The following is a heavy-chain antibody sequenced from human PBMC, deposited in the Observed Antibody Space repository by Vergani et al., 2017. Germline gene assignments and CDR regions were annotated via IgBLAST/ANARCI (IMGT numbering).Heavy chain of an antibody. V-gene: IGHV3-7*03. CDR3: AGPQGTSAYYYGGFDY. CDR2: IKDDGTEQ. CDR1: GFKFFDYW. J-gene: IGHJ4*02. Sequence: EVRLVESGGGLVQPGGSLRLSCAASGFKFFDYWMFWVRQAPGKGLEWVANIKDDGTEQYYVDSVKGRFTISRDNTRNSTYLQMNSLPAEDTAIYYCAGPQGTSAYYYGGFDYWGQGILVTVSS. D-gene: IGHD3-22*01.